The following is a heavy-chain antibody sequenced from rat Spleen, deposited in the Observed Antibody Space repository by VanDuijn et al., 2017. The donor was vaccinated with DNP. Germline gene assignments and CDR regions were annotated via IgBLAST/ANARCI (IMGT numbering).Heavy chain of an antibody. Sequence: QVQLLQSGAVPAKPGSSVKISCKASGYTFPTYYITWIKQTTGQGLEYLGYINPGRGGTNYNEKFKGKATLTVDTSSSTAFMQLSSLTPDDSAVYYCARRRLPYWYFDFWGPGTMVTVSS. J-gene: IGHJ1*01. CDR1: GYTFPTYY. CDR3: ARRRLPYWYFDF. D-gene: IGHD1-4*01. V-gene: IGHV1-43*01. CDR2: INPGRGGT.